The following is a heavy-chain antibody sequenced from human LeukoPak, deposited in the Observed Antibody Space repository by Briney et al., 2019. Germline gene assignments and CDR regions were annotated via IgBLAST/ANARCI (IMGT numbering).Heavy chain of an antibody. Sequence: VGSLRVSCAASGFTFSFYWMSWVRQAPGKGLECVANINPDGSEEYYVDSVKGRFTISRDNVKNSLYLQMNSLRAEDTAVYYCAKSPVGDILTGYFYYFDYWGQGTLVTVSS. CDR2: INPDGSEE. CDR3: AKSPVGDILTGYFYYFDY. J-gene: IGHJ4*02. CDR1: GFTFSFYW. D-gene: IGHD3-9*01. V-gene: IGHV3-7*03.